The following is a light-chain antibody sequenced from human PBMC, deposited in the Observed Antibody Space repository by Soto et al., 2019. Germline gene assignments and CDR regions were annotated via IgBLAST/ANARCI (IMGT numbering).Light chain of an antibody. V-gene: IGKV3D-15*01. Sequence: EIVMTQSPATLSVSPGERATLSCRASHSVNIYLAWYQQKPGQAPRLLIFGASYRATGIPARFSGSGSGTEFNLTISSLQSEDFAVYFCQQYDDWLRLTFGGGTKVDI. CDR2: GAS. CDR3: QQYDDWLRLT. CDR1: HSVNIY. J-gene: IGKJ4*01.